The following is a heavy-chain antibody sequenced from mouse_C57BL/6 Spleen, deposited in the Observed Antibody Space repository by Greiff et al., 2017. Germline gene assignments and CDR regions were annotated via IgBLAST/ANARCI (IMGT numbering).Heavy chain of an antibody. CDR2: ISSGCSTI. CDR3: ERCEGDGSYYFDY. D-gene: IGHD2-3*01. CDR1: GFTFSDSG. V-gene: IGHV5-17*01. Sequence: DVQLVESGGGLVKPGGSLKLSCAASGFTFSDSGMHWVRQAPEQGLEWVAYISSGCSTIYYADTVKGRFTISRDNAKNTLFLQMNSLRSETTAMYYCERCEGDGSYYFDYWGQGTTLTVSS. J-gene: IGHJ2*01.